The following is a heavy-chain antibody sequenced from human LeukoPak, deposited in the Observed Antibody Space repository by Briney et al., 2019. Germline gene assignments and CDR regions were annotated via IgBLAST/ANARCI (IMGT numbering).Heavy chain of an antibody. CDR3: ARVSGSGWFFDY. CDR1: GFSLSTSGMC. CDR2: IDWDDDK. J-gene: IGHJ4*02. V-gene: IGHV2-70*11. D-gene: IGHD6-19*01. Sequence: SGPALVKPTQTLTLTCTFSGFSLSTSGMCVSWIRQPPGKALEWLARIDWDDDKYYSASLKTRLTISKDTSKNQVVLTMTNMDPVDTATYFCARVSGSGWFFDYWGQGTLVTVSS.